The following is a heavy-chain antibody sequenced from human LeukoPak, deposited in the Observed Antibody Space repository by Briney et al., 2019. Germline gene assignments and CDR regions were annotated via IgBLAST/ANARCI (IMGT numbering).Heavy chain of an antibody. D-gene: IGHD6-13*01. J-gene: IGHJ4*02. CDR3: ARDLLIIAAASPLEY. CDR1: GGTFSSYA. Sequence: SVKVSCKAFGGTFSSYAISWVRQAPGQGLEWMGGIIPIFGTANYAQKFQGRVTITTDESTSTAYMELSSLRSEDTAVYYCARDLLIIAAASPLEYWGQGTLVTVSS. CDR2: IIPIFGTA. V-gene: IGHV1-69*05.